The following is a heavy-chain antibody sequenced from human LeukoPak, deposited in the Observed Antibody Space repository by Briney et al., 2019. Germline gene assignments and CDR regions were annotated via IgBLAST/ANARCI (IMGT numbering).Heavy chain of an antibody. CDR2: ISYDGSNK. J-gene: IGHJ4*02. CDR1: GFTFSSYG. Sequence: GGSLRLSCAASGFTFSSYGMHWVRQAPGKGLEWVAVISYDGSNKYYADSVKGRFTISRDNSKNTLYLQMNSLRAEDTAVYYCAVGSTSLLPFDYWGQGTLVTVSS. CDR3: AVGSTSLLPFDY. V-gene: IGHV3-30*03. D-gene: IGHD2-2*01.